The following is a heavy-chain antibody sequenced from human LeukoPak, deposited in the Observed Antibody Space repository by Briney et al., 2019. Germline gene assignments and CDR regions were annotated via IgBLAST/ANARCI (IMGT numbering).Heavy chain of an antibody. D-gene: IGHD5-24*01. CDR2: ISYDGSNK. CDR1: GFTFSSYA. J-gene: IGHJ4*02. CDR3: AKVDDYGDY. Sequence: GGSLRLSCAASGFTFSSYAMHWVRQAPGKGLEWVAVISYDGSNKYYADSVKGRFTISRDNAKNSMYLLMNSLKSEDTAVYYCAKVDDYGDYWGQGTLVTVSS. V-gene: IGHV3-30*04.